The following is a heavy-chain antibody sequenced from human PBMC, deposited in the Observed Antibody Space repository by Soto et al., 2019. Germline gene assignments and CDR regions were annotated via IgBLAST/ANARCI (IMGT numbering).Heavy chain of an antibody. D-gene: IGHD6-13*01. CDR3: ARYSGYSSSWSKTDY. Sequence: ASVKVSCKASGYTFTSYGISWVRQAPGQGLEWMGWISAYNGNTNYAQKLQGRVTMTTDTSTSTAYMEPRSLRSDDTAVYYCARYSGYSSSWSKTDYWGQGTLVTVSS. J-gene: IGHJ4*02. CDR1: GYTFTSYG. V-gene: IGHV1-18*01. CDR2: ISAYNGNT.